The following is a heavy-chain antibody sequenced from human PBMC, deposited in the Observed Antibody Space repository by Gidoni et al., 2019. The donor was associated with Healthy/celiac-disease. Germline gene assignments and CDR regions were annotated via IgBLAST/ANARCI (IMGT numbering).Heavy chain of an antibody. J-gene: IGHJ4*02. CDR2: ISTSSYV. CDR3: ARAPDTAMVEYYFDY. CDR1: GFTFSSYS. D-gene: IGHD5-18*01. V-gene: IGHV3-21*01. Sequence: EVQLVESGGGLVKPGGSMRLSCAASGFTFSSYSMNWVRQAPGKGLEWVSSISTSSYVYYADSVKGRFTISRDNAKNSLYLQMKSPRAEDTAVYYSARAPDTAMVEYYFDYWGQGTLVTVSS.